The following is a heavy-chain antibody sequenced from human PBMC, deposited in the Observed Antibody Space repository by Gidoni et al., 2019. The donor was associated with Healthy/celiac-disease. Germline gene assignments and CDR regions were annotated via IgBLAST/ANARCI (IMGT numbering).Heavy chain of an antibody. CDR2: IISSSSYI. V-gene: IGHV3-21*01. Sequence: EVQLVEPGGGLVTPGGSLRLSCAASGFTFRSYSMNWVRQAPGKGPGWVSAIISSSSYIYYADSVKGRFTISRDNAKNSLYLQMNSLRAEDTAVYYCARDRPSYSSSWYFDYWGQGTLVTVSS. CDR3: ARDRPSYSSSWYFDY. J-gene: IGHJ4*02. CDR1: GFTFRSYS. D-gene: IGHD6-13*01.